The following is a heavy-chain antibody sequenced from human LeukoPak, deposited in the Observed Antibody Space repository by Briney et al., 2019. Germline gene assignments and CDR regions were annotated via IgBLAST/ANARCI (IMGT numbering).Heavy chain of an antibody. CDR2: IYYSGST. Sequence: SETLSLTCTVSGGSSSSYYWSWIRQPPGKGLEWIGYIYYSGSTNYNPSLKSRVTISIDTSKNQFSLKLSSVTAADTAVYYCARKPSRYCSGGSCSDAFDIWGQGTMVTVSS. J-gene: IGHJ3*02. D-gene: IGHD2-15*01. CDR1: GGSSSSYY. CDR3: ARKPSRYCSGGSCSDAFDI. V-gene: IGHV4-59*01.